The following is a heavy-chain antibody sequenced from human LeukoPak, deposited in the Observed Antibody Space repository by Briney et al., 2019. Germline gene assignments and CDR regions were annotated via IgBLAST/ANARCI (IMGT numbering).Heavy chain of an antibody. CDR2: IYYSGST. V-gene: IGHV4-59*01. D-gene: IGHD6-13*01. J-gene: IGHJ6*03. Sequence: SVTLSLTCTVSGGSISSYYWSWIRQPPGKGLEWIGYIYYSGSTNYNPSLKSRVTISVDTSKNQFSLKLSSVTAADTAVYYCARAAPGIAAAWYMDVWGKGTTVTVSS. CDR3: ARAAPGIAAAWYMDV. CDR1: GGSISSYY.